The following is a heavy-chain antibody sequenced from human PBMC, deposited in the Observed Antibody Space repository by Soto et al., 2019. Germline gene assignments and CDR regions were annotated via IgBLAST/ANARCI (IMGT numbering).Heavy chain of an antibody. J-gene: IGHJ6*02. Sequence: SETLPLTCAVYGGSFSGYYWSWIRQPPGKGLEWIGEINHSGSTNYNPSLKSRVTISVDTSKNQFSLKLSSVTAADTAVYYCARDYYGSGSSYYYYGMDVWGQGTTVTVSS. CDR3: ARDYYGSGSSYYYYGMDV. CDR2: INHSGST. CDR1: GGSFSGYY. V-gene: IGHV4-34*01. D-gene: IGHD3-10*01.